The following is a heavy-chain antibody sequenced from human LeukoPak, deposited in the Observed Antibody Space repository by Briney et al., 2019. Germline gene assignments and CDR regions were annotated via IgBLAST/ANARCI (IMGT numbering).Heavy chain of an antibody. J-gene: IGHJ3*02. Sequence: PGGSLRLSCAASGFTFSSYSMNWVRQAPGKGLEWVSSISSSSNIIYYADSVKGRFTISRGNAKNSLYLQMNSLRAEDTAVYYCARTKQWLDDAFDIWGQGTMVTVSS. D-gene: IGHD6-19*01. V-gene: IGHV3-21*01. CDR2: ISSSSNII. CDR1: GFTFSSYS. CDR3: ARTKQWLDDAFDI.